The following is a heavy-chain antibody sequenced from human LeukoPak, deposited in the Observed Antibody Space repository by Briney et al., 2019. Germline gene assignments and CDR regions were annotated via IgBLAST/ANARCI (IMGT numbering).Heavy chain of an antibody. CDR3: ARDHSVAGFDP. Sequence: PGGSLRLSCAASGFTFSSYSMNWVRQAPGKGLEWVSSISSSSSYIYYADSVKGRFPISRDNAKNSLYLQMNSLRAEDTAVYYCARDHSVAGFDPWGQGTLVTVSS. V-gene: IGHV3-21*01. CDR1: GFTFSSYS. CDR2: ISSSSSYI. J-gene: IGHJ5*02. D-gene: IGHD6-19*01.